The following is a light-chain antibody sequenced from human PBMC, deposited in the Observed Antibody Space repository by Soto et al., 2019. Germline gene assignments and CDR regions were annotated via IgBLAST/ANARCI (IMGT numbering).Light chain of an antibody. CDR1: QSVSTS. J-gene: IGKJ1*01. V-gene: IGKV3-11*01. CDR2: DAS. CDR3: KVRVVWPS. Sequence: IVLTQSPATLSLSPGERAALSCRASQSVSTSLAWYQHKPGQAPRLFIYDASKRAPGIPARFSGSGSGTDFTLTISSLEPEDFAVYYCKVRVVWPSFGQGTKVEIK.